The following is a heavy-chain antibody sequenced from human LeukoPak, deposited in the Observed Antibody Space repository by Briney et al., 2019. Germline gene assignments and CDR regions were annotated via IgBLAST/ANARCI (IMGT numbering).Heavy chain of an antibody. CDR3: ASADSYSSGWYFSVLDY. V-gene: IGHV3-30*02. J-gene: IGHJ4*02. Sequence: GGSLRLSCAASGFTFSTYGMHWVRQAPGKGLEWVAFIRYDGSNKYYADSVKGRFTISRDNSKNTLYLQMNSLRAEDTAVYYCASADSYSSGWYFSVLDYWGQGTLITVSS. CDR2: IRYDGSNK. CDR1: GFTFSTYG. D-gene: IGHD6-19*01.